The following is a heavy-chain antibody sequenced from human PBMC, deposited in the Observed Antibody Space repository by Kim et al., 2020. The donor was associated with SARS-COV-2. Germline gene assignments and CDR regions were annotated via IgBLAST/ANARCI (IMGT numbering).Heavy chain of an antibody. CDR2: FYSGGST. J-gene: IGHJ6*02. Sequence: GGSLRLSCAASGFTVSSNYMSWVRQAPGKGLEWVSVFYSGGSTYYADSVKGRFTISRHNSKNTLYLQMNSLRAEDTAVYYRAREPHPYQRYYGMDVWGQGTTVTVSS. CDR3: AREPHPYQRYYGMDV. CDR1: GFTVSSNY. V-gene: IGHV3-53*04. D-gene: IGHD2-2*01.